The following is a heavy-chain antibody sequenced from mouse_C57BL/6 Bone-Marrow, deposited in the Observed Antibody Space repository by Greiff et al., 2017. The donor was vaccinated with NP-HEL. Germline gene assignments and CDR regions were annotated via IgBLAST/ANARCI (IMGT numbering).Heavy chain of an antibody. CDR3: ARRFITTVVAKGVFHWYFDV. D-gene: IGHD1-1*01. J-gene: IGHJ1*03. Sequence: EVQLQQSGPELVKPGASVKISCKASGYTFTDYYMNWVKQSHGKSLEWIGDINPNNGGTSYNQKFKGKATLTVDKSSSTAYMELRSLTSEDSAVYYCARRFITTVVAKGVFHWYFDVWGTGTTVTVSS. CDR1: GYTFTDYY. V-gene: IGHV1-26*01. CDR2: INPNNGGT.